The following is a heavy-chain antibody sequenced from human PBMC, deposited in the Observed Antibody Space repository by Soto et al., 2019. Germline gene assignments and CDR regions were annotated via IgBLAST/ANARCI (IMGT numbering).Heavy chain of an antibody. CDR1: GVTLKHYA. J-gene: IGHJ4*02. CDR2: INSEGSI. V-gene: IGHV3-23*01. D-gene: IGHD3-3*01. Sequence: DVQLLESGGGLIQRGGSLRLSCVGSGVTLKHYAMSWVRQAPGKGLEWVSGINSEGSIYYADSVKGRFSISKDNSKNTLFLQMNSLRADDTAVYYCATPRARDYDFWTGFHSWGQGTLVTVSS. CDR3: ATPRARDYDFWTGFHS.